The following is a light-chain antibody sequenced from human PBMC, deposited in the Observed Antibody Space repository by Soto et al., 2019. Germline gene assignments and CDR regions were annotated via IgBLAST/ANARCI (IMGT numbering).Light chain of an antibody. J-gene: IGKJ3*01. CDR2: GAS. V-gene: IGKV3-20*01. CDR3: QQYGSSSPT. CDR1: QSVSSSY. Sequence: EIVLTQSPGTLSLSPGERATLSCRASQSVSSSYLAWYQQKPGQAPRLLIYGASSRATGIPDRFSGSGSGTECTLTISRLEPEDFAVYYCQQYGSSSPTFGPGTKVDIK.